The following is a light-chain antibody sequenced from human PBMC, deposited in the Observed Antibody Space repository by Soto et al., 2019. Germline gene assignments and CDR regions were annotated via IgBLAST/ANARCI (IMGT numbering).Light chain of an antibody. CDR1: SSNIGAGYD. CDR3: QSYDDTVSGSV. V-gene: IGLV1-40*01. J-gene: IGLJ3*02. CDR2: ENE. Sequence: QSVLTQPPSVSGALGQRVTISCTGSSSNIGAGYDVHWYQQLPGTAPKRLIYENEIRPSGVPDRFSGSKSDTSASLAITGLQAEDEGDYYCQSYDDTVSGSVFGGGTKLTVL.